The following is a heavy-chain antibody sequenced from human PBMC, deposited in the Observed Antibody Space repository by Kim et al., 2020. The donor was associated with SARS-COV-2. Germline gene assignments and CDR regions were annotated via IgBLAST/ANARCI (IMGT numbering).Heavy chain of an antibody. Sequence: SETLSLTCTVSGGSISSYYWSWIRQPPGKGLEWIGYIYYSGSTNYNPSLKSRVTISVDTSKNQFSLKLSSVTAADTAVYYCARGSLHYYYGMDVWGQGTTVTVSS. J-gene: IGHJ6*02. CDR3: ARGSLHYYYGMDV. V-gene: IGHV4-59*01. CDR2: IYYSGST. D-gene: IGHD6-19*01. CDR1: GGSISSYY.